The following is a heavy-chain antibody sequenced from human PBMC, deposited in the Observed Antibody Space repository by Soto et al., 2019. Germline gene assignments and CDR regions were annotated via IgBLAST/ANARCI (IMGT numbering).Heavy chain of an antibody. V-gene: IGHV1-58*01. J-gene: IGHJ4*02. D-gene: IGHD5-18*01. CDR3: AVDVDTAMVFDY. CDR2: IGVGSGNT. CDR1: GFTFTSSA. Sequence: QMQLVQSGPEVKKPGTSVKVSCKASGFTFTSSAVQWVRQARGQRLEWIGWIGVGSGNTNYAQQFQERVTITRDRSTSTAYMELSSLRAEDTAVYYCAVDVDTAMVFDYWGQGTLVTVSS.